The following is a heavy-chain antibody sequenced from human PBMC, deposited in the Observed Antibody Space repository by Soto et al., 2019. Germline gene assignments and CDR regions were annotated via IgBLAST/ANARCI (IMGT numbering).Heavy chain of an antibody. CDR3: AKAGGCTNGGSCYHKNWFDP. Sequence: GGSLRLSCAASGFTFSSYGMHWVRQAPGKGLEWVAVISYDGSNKYYADSVKGRFTISRDNSKNTLYLQMNSLRAEDTAVYYCAKAGGCTNGGSCYHKNWFDPWGQGTLVTVSS. J-gene: IGHJ5*02. D-gene: IGHD2-15*01. CDR1: GFTFSSYG. V-gene: IGHV3-30*18. CDR2: ISYDGSNK.